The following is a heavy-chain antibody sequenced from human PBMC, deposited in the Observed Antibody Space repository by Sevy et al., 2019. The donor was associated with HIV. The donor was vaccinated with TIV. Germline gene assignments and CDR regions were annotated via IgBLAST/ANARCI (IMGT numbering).Heavy chain of an antibody. CDR2: IKQDGSEK. CDR3: ARALGITIFGVVNLPYGMDV. Sequence: GGSLRLSCAASGFTFSSYWMSWVRQAPGKGLEWVANIKQDGSEKYYVDSVKGRFTISRDNAKNSLYLQMNSLRAEDTAVYYCARALGITIFGVVNLPYGMDVWGQGTTVTVSS. D-gene: IGHD3-3*01. V-gene: IGHV3-7*01. CDR1: GFTFSSYW. J-gene: IGHJ6*02.